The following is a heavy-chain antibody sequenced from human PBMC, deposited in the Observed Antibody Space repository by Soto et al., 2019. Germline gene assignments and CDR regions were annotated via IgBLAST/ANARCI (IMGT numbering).Heavy chain of an antibody. CDR2: ISGSGVET. Sequence: GGSLRLSCAASGFTFSSFAMSWVRQAPAKGLEWVSRISGSGVETHYADSVNGRFTISRDNSNNTLYLQMNSLRVEDTAIYYCANGRNWFDPWGQGTLVTVSS. V-gene: IGHV3-23*01. J-gene: IGHJ5*02. CDR3: ANGRNWFDP. CDR1: GFTFSSFA.